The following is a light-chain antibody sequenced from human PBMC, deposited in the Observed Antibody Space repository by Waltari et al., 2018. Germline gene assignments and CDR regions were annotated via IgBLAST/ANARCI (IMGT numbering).Light chain of an antibody. Sequence: QLVLTQSPSASAPLGASVKLTYTLSSGHTNNIIAWHQQHPKKGPRYLLKVKGDGSQNKGDTMPERFAGSSSGAERYITISSLQSEDEADYYCRTGGHGTWVFGGGTKLTVL. CDR3: RTGGHGTWV. J-gene: IGLJ3*02. V-gene: IGLV4-69*01. CDR2: VKGDGSQ. CDR1: SGHTNNI.